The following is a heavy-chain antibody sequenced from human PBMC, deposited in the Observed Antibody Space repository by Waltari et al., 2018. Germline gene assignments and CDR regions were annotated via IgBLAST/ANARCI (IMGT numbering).Heavy chain of an antibody. Sequence: QVQLQESGPGLVKPSETLSLTCTVSGGSISSYYWSWIRQPPGKGLEWIGYIYYSGSTHHTPPPKSRVTISVDTSKNQFALKLSSVTAADTAVYYCARGGGRDGYNYNYWGQGTLVTVSS. CDR2: IYYSGST. V-gene: IGHV4-59*01. CDR3: ARGGGRDGYNYNY. J-gene: IGHJ4*02. CDR1: GGSISSYY. D-gene: IGHD5-12*01.